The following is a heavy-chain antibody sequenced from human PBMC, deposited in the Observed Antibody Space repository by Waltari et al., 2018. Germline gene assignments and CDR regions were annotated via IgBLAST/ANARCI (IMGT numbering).Heavy chain of an antibody. CDR1: GYSISSGYY. D-gene: IGHD5-12*01. CDR3: ARDRMATRYFDY. J-gene: IGHJ4*02. V-gene: IGHV4-38-2*02. CDR2: IYHSGST. Sequence: QVQLQESGPGLVKPSETLSLTCAVSGYSISSGYYWGWIRQPPGKGLEWIGSIYHSGSTYYNPSLKSRVTISVDTSKNQFSLKLSSVTAADTAVYYCARDRMATRYFDYWGQGTLVTVSS.